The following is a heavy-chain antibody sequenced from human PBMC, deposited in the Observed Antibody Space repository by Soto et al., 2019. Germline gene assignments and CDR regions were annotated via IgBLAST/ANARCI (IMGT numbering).Heavy chain of an antibody. Sequence: PSEALSVTCTGSGDSASSSCYWGCGRQSPGKGLEGIADMFHSGSTNYSPSLESRVTLSVDKSKNQFSLKMNSVTAADTAVYFCVMSPGWYKIDSWAQGILVTGS. V-gene: IGHV4-4*02. CDR2: MFHSGST. CDR1: GDSASSSCY. J-gene: IGHJ4*02. CDR3: VMSPGWYKIDS. D-gene: IGHD6-19*01.